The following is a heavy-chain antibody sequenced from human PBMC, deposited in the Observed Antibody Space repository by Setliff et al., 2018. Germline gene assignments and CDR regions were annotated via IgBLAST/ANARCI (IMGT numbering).Heavy chain of an antibody. CDR3: ARESATIGEFPLYYFDY. CDR2: FHTGGAT. V-gene: IGHV4-61*09. Sequence: PSETLSLTCSVSGGSISSGGFYWSWIRQSAGRGLEWIGHFHTGGATDYNLSLKSRVTISLDSSKNQFSLRLSSVTAADAAVYFCARESATIGEFPLYYFDYWGRGTLVTVSS. CDR1: GGSISSGGFY. J-gene: IGHJ4*02. D-gene: IGHD3-10*01.